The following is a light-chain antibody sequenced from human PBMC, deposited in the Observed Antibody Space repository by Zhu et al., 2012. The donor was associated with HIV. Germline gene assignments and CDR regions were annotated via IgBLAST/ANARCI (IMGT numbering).Light chain of an antibody. J-gene: IGKJ4*01. CDR1: RSVSSF. V-gene: IGKV3-11*01. Sequence: IVLTQSPATLSLSPGERATVSCRASRSVSSFLAWYQQQPGQAPRLLIYDASKRAAGIPPRFSGSGSGTDFTLTISSLEPEDFALYYCQQRVNWPLTFGGGTKGGDQT. CDR2: DAS. CDR3: QQRVNWPLT.